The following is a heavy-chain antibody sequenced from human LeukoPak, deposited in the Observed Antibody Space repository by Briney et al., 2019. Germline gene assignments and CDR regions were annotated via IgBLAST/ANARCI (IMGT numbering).Heavy chain of an antibody. CDR3: ARDGGMTYNWFDP. CDR1: GFTFSSYS. V-gene: IGHV3-21*01. D-gene: IGHD3-3*01. Sequence: PGGSLRLSCAASGFTFSSYSMNWVRQAPGKGLEWVSSISSSSSYIYYADSVKGRFTISRDNAKNSLYLQMNSLRAEDTAVYYCARDGGMTYNWFDPWGQGTLVTVSS. CDR2: ISSSSSYI. J-gene: IGHJ5*02.